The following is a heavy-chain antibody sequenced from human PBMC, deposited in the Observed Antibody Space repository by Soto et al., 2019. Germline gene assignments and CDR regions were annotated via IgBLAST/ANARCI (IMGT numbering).Heavy chain of an antibody. V-gene: IGHV4-59*08. CDR2: IYYNGST. J-gene: IGHJ5*02. CDR1: GGSISSYY. D-gene: IGHD2-8*02. CDR3: ARLSGGRSVYFDP. Sequence: SDTLSLTCTVSGGSISSYYWSWIRQPPGKGLEWIGYIYYNGSTNYNPSLKSRVTISVDTSKNQFSLKLTSVTAADTAMYFCARLSGGRSVYFDPWGQGILVTVSS.